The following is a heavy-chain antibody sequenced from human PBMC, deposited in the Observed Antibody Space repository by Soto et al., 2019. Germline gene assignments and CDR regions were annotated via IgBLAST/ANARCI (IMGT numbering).Heavy chain of an antibody. V-gene: IGHV1-3*01. D-gene: IGHD6-19*01. CDR3: ARDPSYWVAVAGPLDY. J-gene: IGHJ4*02. Sequence: QVQLVQSGAEVKKPGASVKVSCKASGYTFTSYAMHWVRQAPGQRLEWMGWINAGNGNTKYSQKFQGRVTITRDTSASTAYMELSSLRSDDTAVYYCARDPSYWVAVAGPLDYWGQGTLVTVSS. CDR1: GYTFTSYA. CDR2: INAGNGNT.